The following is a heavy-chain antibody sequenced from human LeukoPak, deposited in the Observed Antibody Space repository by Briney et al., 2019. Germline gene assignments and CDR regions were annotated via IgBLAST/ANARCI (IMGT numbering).Heavy chain of an antibody. V-gene: IGHV4-34*01. CDR2: INHSGST. Sequence: SETLSLTCAVYGGSFSGYYWSWIRQPPGKGLEWIGEINHSGSTNYNPSLKSRVTISVDTSKNQFSLKLSSVTAADTAVYYCARTIAAAGSPLGIDYWGQGTLVTVSS. J-gene: IGHJ4*02. CDR1: GGSFSGYY. CDR3: ARTIAAAGSPLGIDY. D-gene: IGHD6-13*01.